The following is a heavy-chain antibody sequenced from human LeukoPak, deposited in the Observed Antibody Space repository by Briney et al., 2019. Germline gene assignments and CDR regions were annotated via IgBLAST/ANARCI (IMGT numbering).Heavy chain of an antibody. J-gene: IGHJ5*02. CDR2: IWYDGSNK. Sequence: PGGSLRLSCAASGFTFSSYGMHWVRQAPGKGLEWVAVIWYDGSNKYYADSVKGRFTISRDNSKNTLYLQMNSLRAEDTAVYYCAREITQRGCLVRSASFSWFDPWGQGTLVTVSS. CDR1: GFTFSSYG. CDR3: AREITQRGCLVRSASFSWFDP. V-gene: IGHV3-33*01. D-gene: IGHD6-19*01.